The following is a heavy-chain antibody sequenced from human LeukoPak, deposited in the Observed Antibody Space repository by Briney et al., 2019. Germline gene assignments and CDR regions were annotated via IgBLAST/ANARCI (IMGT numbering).Heavy chain of an antibody. CDR3: AKDGSYDFWSGYPDY. J-gene: IGHJ4*02. CDR2: ISSSSSYI. CDR1: GFTFSSYS. Sequence: GGSLRLSCAASGFTFSSYSMNWVRQAPGKGLEWVSSISSSSSYIYYADSVKGRFTISRDNSKNSLYLQMNSLRTEDTALYYCAKDGSYDFWSGYPDYWGQGTLVTVSS. D-gene: IGHD3-3*01. V-gene: IGHV3-21*04.